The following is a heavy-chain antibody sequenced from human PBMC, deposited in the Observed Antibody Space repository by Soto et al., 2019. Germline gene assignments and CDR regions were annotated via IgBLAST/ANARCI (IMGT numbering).Heavy chain of an antibody. D-gene: IGHD6-6*01. Sequence: QVQLQQSGPGLVKPSQTLSLTCAISGDSVSSNSAAWNWIRQSPSRGLEWLGRTYYRSKWYNDYAVSVKSRITLNQDTSKNQFSLQLNSVTPEDTAVYYCARGVIAARRVHFDYWGQGTLVTVSS. V-gene: IGHV6-1*01. CDR1: GDSVSSNSAA. CDR2: TYYRSKWYN. CDR3: ARGVIAARRVHFDY. J-gene: IGHJ4*02.